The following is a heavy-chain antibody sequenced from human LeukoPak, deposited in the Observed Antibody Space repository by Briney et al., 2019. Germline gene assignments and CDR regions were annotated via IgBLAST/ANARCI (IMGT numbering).Heavy chain of an antibody. D-gene: IGHD1-26*01. V-gene: IGHV3-48*03. Sequence: GGSLRLSCAASGFTFSSSEMNWVRQAPGRGLEWVSYISSSGNTIYYADSVKGRSTISRDNAENSLSLQMNSLGAEDTAVYYCARSGGSYVNSWGQGTLVTVSS. CDR1: GFTFSSSE. CDR3: ARSGGSYVNS. CDR2: ISSSGNTI. J-gene: IGHJ4*02.